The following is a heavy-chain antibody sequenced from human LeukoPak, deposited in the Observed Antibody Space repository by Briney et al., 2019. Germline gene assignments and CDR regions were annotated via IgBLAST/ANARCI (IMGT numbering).Heavy chain of an antibody. CDR2: ISGSGGST. J-gene: IGHJ4*02. CDR3: ASSGPNSGSYYFYDY. Sequence: TGGSLRLSCAASGFTFSSYAMSWVRQAPGKGLEWVSAISGSGGSTYYADSVKGRFTISRDNSKNTLYLQMNSQRAEDTAVYYCASSGPNSGSYYFYDYWGQGTLVTVSS. D-gene: IGHD3-10*01. V-gene: IGHV3-23*01. CDR1: GFTFSSYA.